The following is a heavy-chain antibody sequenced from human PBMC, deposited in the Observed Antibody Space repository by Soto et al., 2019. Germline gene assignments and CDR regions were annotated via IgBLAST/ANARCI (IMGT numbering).Heavy chain of an antibody. CDR1: GYSFTSYW. CDR3: ARQRNDILTGYTYFDY. CDR2: IYPGDSDT. J-gene: IGHJ4*02. D-gene: IGHD3-9*01. V-gene: IGHV5-51*01. Sequence: GESLKISCKGSGYSFTSYWSGWVRQMPGKGLEWMGIIYPGDSDTRYSPSFQGQVTISADKSISTAYLQWSSLKASDTAMYYCARQRNDILTGYTYFDYWGQGTLVTVSS.